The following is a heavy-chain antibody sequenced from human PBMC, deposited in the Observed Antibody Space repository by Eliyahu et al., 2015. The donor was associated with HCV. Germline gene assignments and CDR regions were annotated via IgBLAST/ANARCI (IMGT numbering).Heavy chain of an antibody. CDR3: ARGPETKSAYYYNY. D-gene: IGHD3-22*01. CDR2: VTPIFGTA. J-gene: IGHJ4*02. CDR1: GGTFSSYA. Sequence: QVQLVQSGAEVKKPGSSVKVSCKASGGTFSSYAISWVRQAPGQGPGWVGGVTPIFGTANYAQKFQGKVTITADESTSTAYMELSSLRSEDTAVYYCARGPETKSAYYYNYWGQGTLVTVSS. V-gene: IGHV1-69*01.